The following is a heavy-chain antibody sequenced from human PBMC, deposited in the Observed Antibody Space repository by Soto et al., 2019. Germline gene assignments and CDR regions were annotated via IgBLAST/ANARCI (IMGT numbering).Heavy chain of an antibody. CDR1: GFNFNNYA. Sequence: PGGSLRLSCATSGFNFNNYAMSWVRQAPGERLEWVSFISSSGGTTYYADSVKGRFTISRDNSRNTVFLQMNSLRAEDTAVYYCARDPRSGWYGRSSFDPWGQGTLVTVSS. V-gene: IGHV3-23*01. D-gene: IGHD6-19*01. CDR2: ISSSGGTT. CDR3: ARDPRSGWYGRSSFDP. J-gene: IGHJ5*02.